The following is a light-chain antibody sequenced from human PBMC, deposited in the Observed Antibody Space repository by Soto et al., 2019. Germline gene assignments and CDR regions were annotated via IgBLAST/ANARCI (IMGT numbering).Light chain of an antibody. CDR1: QSISSY. CDR3: QQSYSTPPFT. Sequence: DIQMTQSPSSLSASVGDRVTITCRASQSISSYLNWYQQKPVKAPKLLIYAASSLQSGVPSRLSGRGSGTDFTLTISSLQPEDFATYYCQQSYSTPPFTFGPGTKVDLK. J-gene: IGKJ3*01. V-gene: IGKV1-39*01. CDR2: AAS.